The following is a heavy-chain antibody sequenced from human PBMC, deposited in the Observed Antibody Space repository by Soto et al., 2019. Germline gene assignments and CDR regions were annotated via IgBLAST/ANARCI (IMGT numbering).Heavy chain of an antibody. Sequence: QVQLVQSGAEVRKPGSSVRVSCKASGGSFNRHTIRWVRQAPGQGLEWMGGIIPICGTANHAQKFQGRVTIIADESTSTGYMEVSSMRSDDTAIYNCARGWGYDSTDYYDAYGGQGTLVIVAS. V-gene: IGHV1-69*01. CDR2: IIPICGTA. D-gene: IGHD3-22*01. CDR1: GGSFNRHT. CDR3: ARGWGYDSTDYYDAY. J-gene: IGHJ4*02.